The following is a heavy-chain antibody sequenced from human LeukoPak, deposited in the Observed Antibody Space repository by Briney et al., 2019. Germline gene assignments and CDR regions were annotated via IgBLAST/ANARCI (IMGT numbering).Heavy chain of an antibody. J-gene: IGHJ4*02. CDR3: ARDLGYCSGGSCTEFIY. CDR2: INAANGNT. CDR1: GYTFTNYA. V-gene: IGHV1-3*01. Sequence: ASVKVSCKASGYTFTNYAMHWVRQAPGQRFEWVGWINAANGNTKYSEKFQGRVTITRDTSASTAYMELSSLRSEDTAVYYCARDLGYCSGGSCTEFIYWGQETLVTVSS. D-gene: IGHD2-15*01.